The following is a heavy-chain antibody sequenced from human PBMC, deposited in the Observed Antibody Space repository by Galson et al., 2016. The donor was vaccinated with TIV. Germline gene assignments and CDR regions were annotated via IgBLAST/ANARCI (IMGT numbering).Heavy chain of an antibody. D-gene: IGHD3-3*01. V-gene: IGHV1-69*13. CDR2: IIPFFGTS. CDR3: ARSITNFGEAPGY. Sequence: SVKVSCKASGDTFSNYAISWVRQAPGQGLEWMGGIIPFFGTSNYAQKFQGRVTITADESTSTVYMELSSLRSEDTALYYCARSITNFGEAPGYWGQGTLVTVSS. J-gene: IGHJ4*02. CDR1: GDTFSNYA.